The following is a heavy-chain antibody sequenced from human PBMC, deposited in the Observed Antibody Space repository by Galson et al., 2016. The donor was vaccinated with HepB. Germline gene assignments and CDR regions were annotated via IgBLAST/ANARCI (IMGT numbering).Heavy chain of an antibody. CDR2: INPNSAT. J-gene: IGHJ3*02. V-gene: IGHV1-2*02. D-gene: IGHD2-15*01. Sequence: SVKVSCKASVYTLTAYHMHWVRQAPGQGLEWMGWINPNSATNYARKFPGRVTMARDTSISTLYMELSSLKSDDTAVYYCARDQASLPPYSGAFDIWGQGTVVTVSP. CDR3: ARDQASLPPYSGAFDI. CDR1: VYTLTAYH.